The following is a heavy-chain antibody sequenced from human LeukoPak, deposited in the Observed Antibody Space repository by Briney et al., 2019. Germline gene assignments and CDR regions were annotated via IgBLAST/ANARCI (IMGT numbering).Heavy chain of an antibody. J-gene: IGHJ4*02. CDR2: IWYDGSNK. CDR3: ARDPHTNYDSSGLPADY. V-gene: IGHV3-33*01. D-gene: IGHD3-22*01. Sequence: PGGSLRLSCAASGFTFSSYGMHWVRQAPGKGLEWVAVIWYDGSNKYYADSVKGRFTISRDNSKNTLYLQMNSLRAEDTAVYYCARDPHTNYDSSGLPADYWGQGTLVTVSS. CDR1: GFTFSSYG.